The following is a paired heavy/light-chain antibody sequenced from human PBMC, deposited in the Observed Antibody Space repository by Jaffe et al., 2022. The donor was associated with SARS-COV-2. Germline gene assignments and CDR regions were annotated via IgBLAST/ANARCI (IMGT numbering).Light chain of an antibody. V-gene: IGKV1-39*01. Sequence: DIQMTQSPSSLSASVGDRVTITCRASQSISSYLNWYQQKPGKAPKLLIYAASSLQSGVPSRFSGSGSGTDFTLTISSLQPEDFATYYCQQSYSIPPTFGGGTKVEIK. J-gene: IGKJ4*01. CDR1: QSISSY. CDR3: QQSYSIPPT. CDR2: AAS.
Heavy chain of an antibody. V-gene: IGHV3-48*02. CDR1: GFTFSSYS. CDR3: ARGSSSGWYGGWFDP. Sequence: EVQLVESGGGLVQPGGSLRLSCVASGFTFSSYSMNWVRQAPGRGLEWVSYISSSSSTIYYADSVKGRFTISRDNAKNSLFLQMNSLRDEDTAVYYCARGSSSGWYGGWFDPWGQGTLVTVSS. CDR2: ISSSSSTI. J-gene: IGHJ5*02. D-gene: IGHD6-19*01.